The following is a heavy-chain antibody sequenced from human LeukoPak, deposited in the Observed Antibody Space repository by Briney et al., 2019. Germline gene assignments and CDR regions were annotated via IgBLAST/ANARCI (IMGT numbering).Heavy chain of an antibody. V-gene: IGHV3-30*03. CDR3: AGDQGWHFDL. J-gene: IGHJ2*01. CDR2: ISYDGSNK. CDR1: GFTFSSYG. Sequence: GGSLRLSCAASGFTFSSYGMHWVRQAPGKGLEWVAVISYDGSNKYYADSVKGRFTISRDNAKNTLYLQMNSLRAEDTAVYYCAGDQGWHFDLWGRGTLITVSS.